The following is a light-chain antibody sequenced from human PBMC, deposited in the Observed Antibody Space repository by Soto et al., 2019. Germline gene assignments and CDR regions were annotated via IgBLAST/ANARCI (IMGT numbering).Light chain of an antibody. Sequence: EIVMTQSPATVSVSPGERATLSCRASQSVSSSYLACYQQKPVQAPRLLIYGASSRATGIPDRFSGSGSGTDFTLTISRLEPEDFAVYYCQQYGSSSWTFGQGTKVDI. CDR3: QQYGSSSWT. J-gene: IGKJ1*01. CDR1: QSVSSSY. V-gene: IGKV3-20*01. CDR2: GAS.